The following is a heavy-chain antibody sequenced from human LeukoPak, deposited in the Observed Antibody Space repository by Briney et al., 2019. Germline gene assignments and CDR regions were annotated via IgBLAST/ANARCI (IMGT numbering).Heavy chain of an antibody. CDR2: ISYDGVNK. D-gene: IGHD6-19*01. CDR1: GFTFSSFV. V-gene: IGHV3-30*18. J-gene: IGHJ4*02. CDR3: AKGRAREVAGTPFDY. Sequence: PGGSLRLSCAASGFTFSSFVIHWVRQTPGKGLEWVAVISYDGVNKYYADSVKGRFTISRDNSKNTLYLQMNGLRAEDTAVYYCAKGRAREVAGTPFDYWGQGTLVTVS.